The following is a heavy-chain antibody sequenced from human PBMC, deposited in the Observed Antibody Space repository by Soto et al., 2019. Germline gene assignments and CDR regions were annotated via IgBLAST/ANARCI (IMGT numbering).Heavy chain of an antibody. CDR3: VGEVGFQLIY. Sequence: EVQLVESGGGLVQPGGSLRLSCAASGFTFSPKTMNWVRQAPGKGLEWISYITSSDVTMYADSVKARFTISRDNAKNSLYLQMNSLRGEDTAVYFCVGEVGFQLIYWGQGTLVTVSS. CDR1: GFTFSPKT. CDR2: ITSSDVTM. D-gene: IGHD2-2*01. V-gene: IGHV3-48*01. J-gene: IGHJ4*02.